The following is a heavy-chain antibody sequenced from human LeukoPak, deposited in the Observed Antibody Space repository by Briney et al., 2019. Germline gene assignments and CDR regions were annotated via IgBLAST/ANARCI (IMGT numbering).Heavy chain of an antibody. CDR3: AKGAQGAAAVAHYWFHY. V-gene: IGHV3-23*01. Sequence: GGSLRLSCVASGFSFSNYVMSWARQAPGKGLQWVSTISGGGSTTYYADSVKGRFTTSRDNSNNALYLQLNSLRAEDTATYYCAKGAQGAAAVAHYWFHYWGQGTLVTVTS. D-gene: IGHD6-13*01. CDR1: GFSFSNYV. CDR2: ISGGGSTT. J-gene: IGHJ4*02.